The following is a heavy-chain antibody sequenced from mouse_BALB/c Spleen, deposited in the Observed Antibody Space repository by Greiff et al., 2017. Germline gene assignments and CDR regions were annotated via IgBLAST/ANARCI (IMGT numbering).Heavy chain of an antibody. J-gene: IGHJ2*01. V-gene: IGHV1-55*01. CDR2: IYPGSGST. Sequence: QVQLQQPGAELVKPGTSVKLSCKASGYNFTSYWINWVKLRPGQGLEWIGDIYPGSGSTNYNEKFKSKATLTVDTSSSTAYMQLSSLASEDSALYYCARYRYGFDYWGQGTTLTVSS. CDR3: ARYRYGFDY. CDR1: GYNFTSYW. D-gene: IGHD2-14*01.